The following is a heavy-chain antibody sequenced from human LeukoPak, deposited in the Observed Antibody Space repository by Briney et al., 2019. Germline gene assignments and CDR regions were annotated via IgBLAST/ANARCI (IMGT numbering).Heavy chain of an antibody. CDR1: GGSISSYY. CDR2: IYTSGST. J-gene: IGHJ6*03. CDR3: ARLDWSGYTYYYYCMDV. V-gene: IGHV4-4*09. Sequence: SETLSLTCTVSGGSISSYYWSWIRQPPGKGLEWIGYIYTSGSTNYNPSLKSRVTISVDTSENQFSLKLSSVTAADTAVYYCARLDWSGYTYYYYCMDVWGKGTTVTVSS. D-gene: IGHD3-3*01.